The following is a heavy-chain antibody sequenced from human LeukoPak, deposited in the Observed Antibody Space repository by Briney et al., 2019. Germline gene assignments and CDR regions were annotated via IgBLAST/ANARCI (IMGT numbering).Heavy chain of an antibody. D-gene: IGHD6-19*01. CDR2: ISAYNGNT. CDR1: GYTFTSYG. J-gene: IGHJ4*02. Sequence: ASVKVSCKASGYTFTSYGTSWVRQAPGQGLEWMGWISAYNGNTNYAQKLQGRVTMTTDTSTSTAYMELRSLRSDDTAVYYCARAWGSIAVAAIDYWGQGTLVTVSS. V-gene: IGHV1-18*04. CDR3: ARAWGSIAVAAIDY.